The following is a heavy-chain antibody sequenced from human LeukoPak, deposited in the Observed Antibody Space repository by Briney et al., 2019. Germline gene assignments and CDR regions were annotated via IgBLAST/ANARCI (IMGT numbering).Heavy chain of an antibody. CDR3: ARVVGIDYYDSSGYPYYFDY. V-gene: IGHV4-4*02. D-gene: IGHD3-22*01. J-gene: IGHJ4*02. Sequence: SETLSLTCAVSGGSVSSSNWWSWVRQPPGKGLEWIGEIYHSGSTNYNPSLKSRVTISVDKSKNQFSLKLSSVTAADTAVYYCARVVGIDYYDSSGYPYYFDYWGQGTLVTVSS. CDR2: IYHSGST. CDR1: GGSVSSSNW.